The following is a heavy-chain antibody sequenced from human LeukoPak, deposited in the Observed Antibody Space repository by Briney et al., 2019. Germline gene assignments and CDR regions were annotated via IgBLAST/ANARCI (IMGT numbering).Heavy chain of an antibody. V-gene: IGHV1-24*01. D-gene: IGHD4-17*01. CDR1: GYTLTELS. CDR2: FDPEDGET. J-gene: IGHJ4*02. CDR3: ATQPHDYGDYGPFDY. Sequence: GASVKVSCKVSGYTLTELSMHWVRQAPGKGLEWMGGFDPEDGETIYAQKFQGRVTMTEDTSTDTAYMELSSLRSEDTAVYYCATQPHDYGDYGPFDYWGQGTLVTVSS.